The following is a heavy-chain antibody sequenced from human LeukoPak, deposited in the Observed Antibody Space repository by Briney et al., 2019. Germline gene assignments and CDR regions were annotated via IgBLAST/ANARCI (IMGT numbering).Heavy chain of an antibody. Sequence: SETLSLTCTVSGGSISSGDYYWSWIRQPPGKGLEWIGYIYYSGSTYYNPSLKSRVTMSVDTSRNQFSLKLSSVTAADTAVYYCARLIAAIGGGAFDIWGQGTMVTVSS. J-gene: IGHJ3*02. CDR1: GGSISSGDYY. V-gene: IGHV4-30-4*08. CDR2: IYYSGST. CDR3: ARLIAAIGGGAFDI. D-gene: IGHD6-6*01.